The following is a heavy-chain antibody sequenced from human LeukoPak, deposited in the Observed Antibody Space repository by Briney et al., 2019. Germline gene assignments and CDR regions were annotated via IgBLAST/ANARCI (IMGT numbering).Heavy chain of an antibody. Sequence: GGSLRLSCAASGFNVSNNYMNWVRQAPGKGLEWVSVIFSSGPTYYADSVKGRFTISRDNSKNTLYLQMNSLRAEDTAAYHCAKSLSSSGIIKAGLEYWGQGMLVTVSS. D-gene: IGHD1-14*01. CDR2: IFSSGPT. CDR1: GFNVSNNY. V-gene: IGHV3-53*01. J-gene: IGHJ4*02. CDR3: AKSLSSSGIIKAGLEY.